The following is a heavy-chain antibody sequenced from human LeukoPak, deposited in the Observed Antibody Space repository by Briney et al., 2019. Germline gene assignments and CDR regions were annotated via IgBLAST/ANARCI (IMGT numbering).Heavy chain of an antibody. J-gene: IGHJ4*02. CDR2: IYHSGST. D-gene: IGHD3-22*01. V-gene: IGHV4-4*02. CDR3: AREDSSGYYSSYFDY. CDR1: GGSISSSNW. Sequence: SGTLSLTCAVSGGSISSSNWWSWVRQPPGKGLEWIGEIYHSGSTNYSPSLKSRVTISVDKSKNQFSLKLSSVTAADTAVYYCAREDSSGYYSSYFDYWGQGTLVTVSS.